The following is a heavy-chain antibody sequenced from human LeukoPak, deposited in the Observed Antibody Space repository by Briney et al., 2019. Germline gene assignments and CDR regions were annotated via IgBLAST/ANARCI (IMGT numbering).Heavy chain of an antibody. CDR1: GFTFSSYS. CDR2: IGGFGDLK. CDR3: ARDPQWELRASSWFDP. V-gene: IGHV3-48*01. Sequence: PGGSLRLSCAGSGFTFSSYSMHWVRQAPGKGLEWVSHIGGFGDLKNYADSVKGRFTISRDNSKNTLYLQMNSLRAEDTAVYYCARDPQWELRASSWFDPWGQGTLVTVSS. D-gene: IGHD1-26*01. J-gene: IGHJ5*02.